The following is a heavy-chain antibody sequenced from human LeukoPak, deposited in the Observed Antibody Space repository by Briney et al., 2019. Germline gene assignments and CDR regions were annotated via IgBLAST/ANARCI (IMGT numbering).Heavy chain of an antibody. CDR1: SGSVNSGDCY. D-gene: IGHD2-2*01. Sequence: PSETLSLTCTVSSGSVNSGDCYWSWIRQPPGKGLEWIGYIYYSGSTYYNPSLKSRVTISVDTSKNQFSLNLSSVTAADTAVYYCARAPLLSQYFQHWGQGTLVTVSS. J-gene: IGHJ1*01. CDR3: ARAPLLSQYFQH. V-gene: IGHV4-30-4*01. CDR2: IYYSGST.